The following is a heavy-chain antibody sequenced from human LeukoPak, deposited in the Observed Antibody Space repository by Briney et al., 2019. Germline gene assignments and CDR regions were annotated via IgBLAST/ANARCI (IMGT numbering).Heavy chain of an antibody. CDR1: GYTFRNYD. V-gene: IGHV1-18*01. CDR2: ISGFNGNT. D-gene: IGHD5-24*01. CDR3: ARDRDGYYGGDY. Sequence: GASVMVSCKASGYTFRNYDIIWVRQAPGQGLECMGWISGFNGNTNSAQKFQGRVTLTTDTSTSTAYMELRSLRSDDTAVYYCARDRDGYYGGDYWGQGTLVTVSS. J-gene: IGHJ4*02.